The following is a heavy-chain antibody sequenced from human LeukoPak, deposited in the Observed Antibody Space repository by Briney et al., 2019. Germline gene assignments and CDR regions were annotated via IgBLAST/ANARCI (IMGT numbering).Heavy chain of an antibody. D-gene: IGHD3-22*01. J-gene: IGHJ6*02. Sequence: SETLSLTCTVSGGSISSGGYYWSWIRQHPGKGLEWIGYIYYSGSTYYNPSLKSRVTISVDTSKNQFSLKLSSVTAADTAVYYCARDVVINYYYSMDVWGQGTTVTVSS. CDR1: GGSISSGGYY. V-gene: IGHV4-31*03. CDR3: ARDVVINYYYSMDV. CDR2: IYYSGST.